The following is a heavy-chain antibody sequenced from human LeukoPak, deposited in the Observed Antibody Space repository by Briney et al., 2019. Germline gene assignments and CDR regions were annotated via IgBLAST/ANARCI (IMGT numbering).Heavy chain of an antibody. Sequence: ASVKVSCKASGGTFSSYVISWVRQAPGQGLEWMGGIIPIFGTANYAQKFQGRVTITTDESTSTAYMELSSLRSEDTAVYYCARDPNCSSTSCYANMDVWGKGTTVTVSS. D-gene: IGHD2-2*01. CDR2: IIPIFGTA. CDR3: ARDPNCSSTSCYANMDV. V-gene: IGHV1-69*05. CDR1: GGTFSSYV. J-gene: IGHJ6*03.